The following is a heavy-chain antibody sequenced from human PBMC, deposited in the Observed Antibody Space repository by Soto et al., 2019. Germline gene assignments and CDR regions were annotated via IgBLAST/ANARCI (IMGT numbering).Heavy chain of an antibody. J-gene: IGHJ6*02. CDR1: GFTFSSYS. CDR2: ISSSSSYI. V-gene: IGHV3-21*01. CDR3: ARDGDSGPPGYYYYYYGMDV. D-gene: IGHD5-12*01. Sequence: EVQLVESGGGLVKPGGSLRLSFAASGFTFSSYSMNWVRQAPGKGLEWVSSISSSSSYIYYADSVKGRFTISRDNAKNSLYLQMNSLRAEDTAVYYCARDGDSGPPGYYYYYYGMDVWGQGTTVTVSS.